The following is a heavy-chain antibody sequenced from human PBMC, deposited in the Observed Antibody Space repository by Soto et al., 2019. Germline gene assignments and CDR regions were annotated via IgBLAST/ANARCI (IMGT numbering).Heavy chain of an antibody. CDR1: GYSFIDYY. CDR2: ISPKSGGT. J-gene: IGHJ4*02. Sequence: VQLVQSGAEVKKPGASVKVSCEASGYSFIDYYIHWVRQAPGQGFEWMGRISPKSGGTNYAKKFEGRVTLTWDTSLNTAYMELSSLKSDDTAVYYCARPPGYISDWYYFDLWGQGTLVTVSS. D-gene: IGHD3-9*01. CDR3: ARPPGYISDWYYFDL. V-gene: IGHV1-2*02.